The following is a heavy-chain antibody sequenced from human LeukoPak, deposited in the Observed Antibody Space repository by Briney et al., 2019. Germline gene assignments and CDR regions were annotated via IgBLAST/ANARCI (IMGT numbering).Heavy chain of an antibody. CDR1: GYTFTSYG. V-gene: IGHV1-18*01. D-gene: IGHD2-8*01. CDR3: ARETRSMVMFDY. Sequence: ASVKVSCKASGYTFTSYGISWVRQAPGQGLEWMGWISAYNGNTNYAQKLQGRVTMATDTSTSTAYMELRSLRSDDTAVYYCARETRSMVMFDYWGQGTLVTVSS. CDR2: ISAYNGNT. J-gene: IGHJ4*02.